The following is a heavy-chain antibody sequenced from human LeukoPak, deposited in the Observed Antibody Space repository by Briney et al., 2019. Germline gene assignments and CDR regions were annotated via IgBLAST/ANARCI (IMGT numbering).Heavy chain of an antibody. CDR3: ARPCCSGGSCYVATPDY. D-gene: IGHD2-15*01. Sequence: PSETLSLTCTVSGGSISSSSYYWGWIRQPPGKGLEWIGSIYYSGSTYYNPSLKSRVTISVDTSKNQFSLKLSSVTAADTAVYYCARPCCSGGSCYVATPDYWGQGTLVTVSP. CDR2: IYYSGST. V-gene: IGHV4-39*01. J-gene: IGHJ4*02. CDR1: GGSISSSSYY.